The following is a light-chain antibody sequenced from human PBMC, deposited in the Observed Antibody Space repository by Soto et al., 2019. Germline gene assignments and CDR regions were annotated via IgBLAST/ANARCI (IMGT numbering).Light chain of an antibody. J-gene: IGKJ2*02. CDR1: QSVSSN. Sequence: EIVLTHSPTILSVSPGERATLSCRSSQSVSSNLAWYQQKPGQPPRLLMYGASTRATGIPARFTGSGSGTEFTLTISSLQFDDSAVYYCQQYNNWPPSTLGQGTKVDI. CDR2: GAS. V-gene: IGKV3-15*01. CDR3: QQYNNWPPST.